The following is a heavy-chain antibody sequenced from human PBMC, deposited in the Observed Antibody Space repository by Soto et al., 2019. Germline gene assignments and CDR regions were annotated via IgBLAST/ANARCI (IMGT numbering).Heavy chain of an antibody. CDR2: ISGSGGST. V-gene: IGHV3-23*01. Sequence: GSLRLSCAASGFTFSSYAMSWVRQAPGKGLEWVSAISGSGGSTYYADSVKGRFTISRDNSKNTLYLQMNSLRAEDTAVYYCAKDLINSYYYDSSGQYPSAFDIWGQGTMVTVSS. J-gene: IGHJ3*02. CDR3: AKDLINSYYYDSSGQYPSAFDI. CDR1: GFTFSSYA. D-gene: IGHD3-22*01.